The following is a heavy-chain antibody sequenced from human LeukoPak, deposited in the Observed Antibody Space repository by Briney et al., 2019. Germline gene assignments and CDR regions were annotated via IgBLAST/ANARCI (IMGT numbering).Heavy chain of an antibody. CDR1: GGSISSGGYY. J-gene: IGHJ6*02. Sequence: PSETLSLTCTVSGGSISSGGYYWSWIRQHPGKGLEWIGDIYYSGSTYYNPSLKSRVTISVDTSKNQFSLKLSSVTAADTAVYYCARGVRGAYGIGYGMDVWGQGTTVTVSS. CDR3: ARGVRGAYGIGYGMDV. CDR2: IYYSGST. V-gene: IGHV4-31*03. D-gene: IGHD3-10*01.